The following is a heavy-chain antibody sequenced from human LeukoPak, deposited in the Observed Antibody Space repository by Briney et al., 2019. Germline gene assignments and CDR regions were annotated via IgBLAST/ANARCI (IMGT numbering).Heavy chain of an antibody. CDR3: ARHSSVSAYCGGDCYHPKYAFDI. V-gene: IGHV5-51*01. D-gene: IGHD2-21*02. CDR1: GYSFTSYW. CDR2: IYPGDSDA. J-gene: IGHJ3*02. Sequence: GGSLKISCKGSGYSFTSYWIGWVRQMPGKGLEWMGIIYPGDSDARYSPSFQGQVTISADKSISTAYLQWSSLKASDTAMYYCARHSSVSAYCGGDCYHPKYAFDIWGQGTMVTVSS.